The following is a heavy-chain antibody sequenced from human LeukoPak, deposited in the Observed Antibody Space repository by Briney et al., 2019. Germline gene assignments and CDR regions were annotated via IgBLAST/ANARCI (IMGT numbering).Heavy chain of an antibody. D-gene: IGHD1-1*01. CDR3: ARENWNDDFDY. CDR2: ISSNGGST. J-gene: IGHJ4*02. V-gene: IGHV3-64*01. Sequence: GGSLRLSCAASGFTFSSYAMHWVRQAPGKGLEYVSAISSNGGSTYYANSVKGRFTISRDNSKNTLYLQMGSLRAEDMAVYYCARENWNDDFDYWGRGTLVTVSS. CDR1: GFTFSSYA.